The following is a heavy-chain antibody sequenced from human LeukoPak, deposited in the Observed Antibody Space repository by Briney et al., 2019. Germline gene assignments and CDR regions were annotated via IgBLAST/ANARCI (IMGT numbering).Heavy chain of an antibody. Sequence: AGGSLRLSCAASGLTFSSYAMSWVRQAPGKGLEWVSAISGSGGSTYYADSVKGRFTISRDNSKNTLYLQMNSLRAEDTAVYYCAKRPYYGSGSYIGWFDPWGQGTLVTVSS. D-gene: IGHD3-10*01. CDR2: ISGSGGST. J-gene: IGHJ5*02. V-gene: IGHV3-23*01. CDR1: GLTFSSYA. CDR3: AKRPYYGSGSYIGWFDP.